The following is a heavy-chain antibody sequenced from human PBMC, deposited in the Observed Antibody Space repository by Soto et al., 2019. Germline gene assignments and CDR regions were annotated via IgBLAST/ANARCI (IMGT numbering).Heavy chain of an antibody. D-gene: IGHD2-2*01. Sequence: SETLSLTCSVSGGSISSGPYSWGWIRQPPGKGLEWIGTFHYSGRTYYSPSLESRVTISVDTSKNQFSLKVSPVTAADTAVFYCARLAGYCSGTSCYGYYGMDVWCQGTTVT. CDR3: ARLAGYCSGTSCYGYYGMDV. CDR1: GGSISSGPYS. V-gene: IGHV4-39*01. CDR2: FHYSGRT. J-gene: IGHJ6*02.